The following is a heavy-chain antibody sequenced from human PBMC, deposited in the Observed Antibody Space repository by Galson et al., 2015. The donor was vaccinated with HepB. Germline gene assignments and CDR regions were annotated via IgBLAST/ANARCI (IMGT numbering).Heavy chain of an antibody. D-gene: IGHD5-24*01. CDR2: IPYDGSNK. Sequence: SLRLSCAASGFTFSSYAMHWVRQAPGKGLEWVAVIPYDGSNKYYADSVKGRFTISRDNSKNTLYLQMNSLRAEDTAVYYCARALSMATFDYWGQGTLVTVSS. J-gene: IGHJ4*02. CDR3: ARALSMATFDY. CDR1: GFTFSSYA. V-gene: IGHV3-30-3*01.